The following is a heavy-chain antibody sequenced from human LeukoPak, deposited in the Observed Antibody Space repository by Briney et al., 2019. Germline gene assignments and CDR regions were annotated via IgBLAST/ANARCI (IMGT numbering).Heavy chain of an antibody. CDR1: GGSISSSSSY. V-gene: IGHV4-39*07. D-gene: IGHD3-22*01. Sequence: PSETLSLTCTVSGGSISSSSSYWGWIRQPPGKGLEWIGSIYYSGSTYYNPSLKSRVTISVDTSKNQFSLRLSSVTAADTAVYYCARVTGYIVEDYFDYWGQGTLVTVSS. CDR3: ARVTGYIVEDYFDY. J-gene: IGHJ4*02. CDR2: IYYSGST.